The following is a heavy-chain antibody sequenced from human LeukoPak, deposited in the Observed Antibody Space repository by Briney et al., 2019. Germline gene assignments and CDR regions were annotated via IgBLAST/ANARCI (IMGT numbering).Heavy chain of an antibody. D-gene: IGHD2-2*01. V-gene: IGHV5-51*01. Sequence: GESLKISCRGSGYIFPIYWIGWVRQMPGKGLDWMGIIYPGDSDTRYSPSFQGRVTISADKSISTAYLQWSSLRASDTAMYYCARRYCSSTTCYRDAFDIWGQGTMVTVSS. CDR2: IYPGDSDT. CDR3: ARRYCSSTTCYRDAFDI. CDR1: GYIFPIYW. J-gene: IGHJ3*02.